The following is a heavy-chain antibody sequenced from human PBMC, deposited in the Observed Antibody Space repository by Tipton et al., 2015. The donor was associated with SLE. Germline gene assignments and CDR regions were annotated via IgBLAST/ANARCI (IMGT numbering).Heavy chain of an antibody. CDR2: IYYSGST. Sequence: LRLSCTVSDGSISSSSYYWGWIRQPPGKGLEWIGSIYYSGSTYYNPSLKSRVTISVDTSKNQFSLTLKSVTAADTAVYYCARGHFDYWGQGMLVTVSS. V-gene: IGHV4-39*07. J-gene: IGHJ4*02. CDR1: DGSISSSSYY. CDR3: ARGHFDY.